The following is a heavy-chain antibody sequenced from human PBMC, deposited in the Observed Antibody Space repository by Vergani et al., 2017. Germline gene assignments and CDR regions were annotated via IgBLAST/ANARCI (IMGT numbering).Heavy chain of an antibody. CDR1: GGSISSSSYY. D-gene: IGHD1-26*01. V-gene: IGHV4-39*07. J-gene: IGHJ4*02. CDR3: ARGSLKWELLPVDY. CDR2: IYYSGST. Sequence: QLQLQESGPGLVKPSETLSLTCTVSGGSISSSSYYWGWIRQPPGKGLEWIGSIYYSGSTYYNPSLKSRVTISVDTSKNQFSLKLSSVTAADTAVYYCARGSLKWELLPVDYWGQGTLVTVSS.